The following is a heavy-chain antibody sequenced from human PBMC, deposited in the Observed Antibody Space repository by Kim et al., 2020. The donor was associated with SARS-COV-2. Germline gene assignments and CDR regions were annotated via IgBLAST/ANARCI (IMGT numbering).Heavy chain of an antibody. D-gene: IGHD2-15*01. V-gene: IGHV6-1*01. Sequence: SQTLSLTCAISGDSVSSNSAGWNWIRQSPSRGLEWLGRTYYRSKWYNDYAGSVKSRITINPDTSKNQFSLLLNSVTPEDTAVYYCARDLNSCSGGYCNSEGFDYWGQGTPVTVSS. J-gene: IGHJ4*02. CDR2: TYYRSKWYN. CDR1: GDSVSSNSAG. CDR3: ARDLNSCSGGYCNSEGFDY.